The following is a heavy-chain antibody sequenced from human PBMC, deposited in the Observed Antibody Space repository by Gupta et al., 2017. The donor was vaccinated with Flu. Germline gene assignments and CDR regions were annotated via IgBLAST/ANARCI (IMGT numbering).Heavy chain of an antibody. Sequence: QVQLVQSGAEVKKPGASVKVSCKASGYTFTSYAMHWVRQAPGQRLEWMGWINAGNGNTKYSQKFQGRVTITRDTSASTAYMELSSLRSEDTAVYYCARSEDYGDYHADNWFDPWGQGTLVTVSS. CDR2: INAGNGNT. D-gene: IGHD4-17*01. CDR3: ARSEDYGDYHADNWFDP. CDR1: GYTFTSYA. J-gene: IGHJ5*02. V-gene: IGHV1-3*01.